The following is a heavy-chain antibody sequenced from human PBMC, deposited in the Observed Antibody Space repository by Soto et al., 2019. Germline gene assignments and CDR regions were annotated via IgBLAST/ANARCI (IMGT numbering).Heavy chain of an antibody. CDR3: ARASLWFGELSEYNWFDP. V-gene: IGHV4-34*01. CDR1: GGSFSGYY. J-gene: IGHJ5*02. D-gene: IGHD3-10*01. Sequence: PSETLSLTCAVYGGSFSGYYWSWIRQPPGKGLEWIGEINHSGSTNYNPSLKSRVTISVDTSKNQFSLKLSSVTAADTAVYYCARASLWFGELSEYNWFDPWGQGTLVTVSS. CDR2: INHSGST.